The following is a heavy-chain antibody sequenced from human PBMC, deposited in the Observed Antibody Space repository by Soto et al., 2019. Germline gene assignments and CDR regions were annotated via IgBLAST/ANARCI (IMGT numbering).Heavy chain of an antibody. V-gene: IGHV1-3*01. CDR1: GYTFTSYA. Sequence: ASVKVSCKASGYTFTSYAMHWVRQAPGQRLEWMGWINAGNGNTKYSQKFQGRVTITRDTSASTAYMELSSLRSEDTAVYYCAILLEYSSSSGYYYYYGMDVWGQGTTVTV. J-gene: IGHJ6*02. CDR2: INAGNGNT. D-gene: IGHD6-6*01. CDR3: AILLEYSSSSGYYYYYGMDV.